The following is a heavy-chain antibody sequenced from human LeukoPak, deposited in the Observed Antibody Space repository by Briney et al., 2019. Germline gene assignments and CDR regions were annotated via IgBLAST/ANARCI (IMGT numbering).Heavy chain of an antibody. J-gene: IGHJ6*03. CDR1: GFTFSGSA. CDR2: IRSKANSYAT. Sequence: GGSLRLSCAASGFTFSGSAMHWVRQASGKGLEWVGRIRSKANSYATAYAASVKGRFTISRDDSKNTAYLQMNSLKTEDTAVYYCTRPSIAAAGTENIPCMDVWGKGTTVTVSS. D-gene: IGHD6-13*01. CDR3: TRPSIAAAGTENIPCMDV. V-gene: IGHV3-73*01.